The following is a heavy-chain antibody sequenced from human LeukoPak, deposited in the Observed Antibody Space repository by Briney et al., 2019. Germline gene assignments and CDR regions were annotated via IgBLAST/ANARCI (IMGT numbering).Heavy chain of an antibody. J-gene: IGHJ6*02. CDR3: ASRGYSYDDYYYGMDV. CDR2: TSSDGSNK. Sequence: GGCLRLSCAASGFTFSNYAMHWVRHAPGGGLGWVSVTSSDGSNKYYADSVKGRFTISRDNSKNTLYLQMNSLTAEDTAVYYCASRGYSYDDYYYGMDVWGQGTTVTVSS. V-gene: IGHV3-30*14. D-gene: IGHD5-18*01. CDR1: GFTFSNYA.